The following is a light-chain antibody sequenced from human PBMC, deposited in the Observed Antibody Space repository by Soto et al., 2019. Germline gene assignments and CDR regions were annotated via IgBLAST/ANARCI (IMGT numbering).Light chain of an antibody. CDR3: QQYNSYPWT. CDR2: DAS. J-gene: IGKJ1*01. V-gene: IGKV1-5*01. CDR1: QSISSW. Sequence: DIQMTQSPSTLSASVGDRVTITCRASQSISSWLAWYQQKPGKDPKLLIYDASSLESGVPSRFSGSGSGTEFTLTISRLQPDDFATYYCQQYNSYPWTFGQGTKVDIK.